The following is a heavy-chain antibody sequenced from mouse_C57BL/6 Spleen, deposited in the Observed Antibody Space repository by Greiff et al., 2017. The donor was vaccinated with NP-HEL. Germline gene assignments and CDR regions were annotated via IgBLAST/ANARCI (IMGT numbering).Heavy chain of an antibody. D-gene: IGHD1-1*01. J-gene: IGHJ2*01. V-gene: IGHV1-61*01. CDR3: ARLTTVVPTGGVYFDY. CDR1: GYTFTSYW. Sequence: QVHVKQPGAELVRPGSSVKLSCKASGYTFTSYWMDWVKQRPGQGLEWIGNIYPSDSETHYNQKFKDKATLTVDKSSSTAYMQLSSLTSEDSAVYYCARLTTVVPTGGVYFDYWGQGTTLTVSS. CDR2: IYPSDSET.